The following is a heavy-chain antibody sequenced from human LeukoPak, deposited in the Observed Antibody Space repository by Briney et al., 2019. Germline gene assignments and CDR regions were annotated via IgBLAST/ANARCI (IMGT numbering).Heavy chain of an antibody. Sequence: AGGSLRLSCAASGLAFSSYAMSWVRQAPGKGLEWVSTISGSGSSTYYADSVKGRFTISRDNSKNTLYLQMNSLRAEDTAVYYCAKTAAVGIDWGQGTLVTVSS. CDR3: AKTAAVGID. V-gene: IGHV3-23*01. J-gene: IGHJ4*02. CDR2: ISGSGSST. D-gene: IGHD6-25*01. CDR1: GLAFSSYA.